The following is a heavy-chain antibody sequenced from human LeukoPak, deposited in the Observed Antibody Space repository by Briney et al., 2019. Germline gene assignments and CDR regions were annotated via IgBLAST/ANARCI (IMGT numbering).Heavy chain of an antibody. Sequence: ASMKVSCKASGYTFTGYYMHWVRQAPGQGFEWMGWINPNSGDTNYAQKLQGRVTMTTDTSTSTAYMELRSLRSDDTAVYYCAVKVGATPTSWDYWGQGTLVTVSS. J-gene: IGHJ4*02. CDR2: INPNSGDT. CDR1: GYTFTGYY. V-gene: IGHV1-2*02. D-gene: IGHD1-26*01. CDR3: AVKVGATPTSWDY.